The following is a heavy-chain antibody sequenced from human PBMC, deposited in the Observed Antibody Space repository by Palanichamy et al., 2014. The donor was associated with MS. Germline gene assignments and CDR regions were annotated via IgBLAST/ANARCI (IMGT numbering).Heavy chain of an antibody. CDR1: GFIVSSNY. CDR2: IYSSGTT. D-gene: IGHD2-15*01. J-gene: IGHJ4*02. V-gene: IGHV3-53*01. Sequence: EVQLVESGGNLIQPGGSLRLSCAASGFIVSSNYMTWVRQAPGKGLEWVSVIYSSGTTRYADSVQGRFTISRDSSKNTLYLQMNSLRVEDTAMYYCARGSCSGGTCYQFDYWGQGTLVTVSS. CDR3: ARGSCSGGTCYQFDY.